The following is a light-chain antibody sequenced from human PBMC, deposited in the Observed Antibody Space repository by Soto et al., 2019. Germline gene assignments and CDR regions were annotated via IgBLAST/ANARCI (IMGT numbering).Light chain of an antibody. CDR2: GAS. J-gene: IGKJ1*01. CDR1: QTVNNGY. V-gene: IGKV3-20*01. Sequence: EIVLTQSPGTLSLSPGERATLSCRASQTVNNGYLAWYQQNLGQAPRLLIYGASTRAAGIPDRFSGSGSGTDFTLTISSLQPDDFATYYCQQYNSYSRTFGQGTKVEIK. CDR3: QQYNSYSRT.